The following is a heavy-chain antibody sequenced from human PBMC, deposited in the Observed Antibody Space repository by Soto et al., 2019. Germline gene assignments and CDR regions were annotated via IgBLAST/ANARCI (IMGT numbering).Heavy chain of an antibody. V-gene: IGHV3-7*03. CDR1: GFTFSSSW. CDR3: ARDSGAVPLDY. Sequence: EVQLVGSGGGLVQPGGSLRLSCAASGFTFSSSWMNWVRQDPGRGLEWVANIKQGGNERHYVDSVKGRFTISRDNAKNSLHLQMNTLRAEDTAVYYCARDSGAVPLDYWGQGTLVTVSS. D-gene: IGHD3-10*01. CDR2: IKQGGNER. J-gene: IGHJ4*02.